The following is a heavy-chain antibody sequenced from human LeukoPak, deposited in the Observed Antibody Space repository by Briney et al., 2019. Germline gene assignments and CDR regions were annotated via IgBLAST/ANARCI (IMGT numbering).Heavy chain of an antibody. CDR1: GGSISSDSYY. V-gene: IGHV4-61*02. J-gene: IGHJ4*02. CDR3: ARCTITPYYFDY. Sequence: PSQTLSLTCTVSGGSISSDSYYWSWIRQPAEKGLEWIGRIYTSGSTNFSPSLKSRVTISVDTSKNQFSLKLSSVTAADTAVYYCARCTITPYYFDYWGQGTLVTVSS. CDR2: IYTSGST. D-gene: IGHD5-12*01.